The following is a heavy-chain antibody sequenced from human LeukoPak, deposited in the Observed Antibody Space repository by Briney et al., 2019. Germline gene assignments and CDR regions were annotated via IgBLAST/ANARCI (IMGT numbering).Heavy chain of an antibody. J-gene: IGHJ5*02. D-gene: IGHD6-19*01. CDR1: GGSISSISHY. CDR2: TYYSGST. Sequence: SETLSLTCTVSGGSISSISHYWGWIRQTPGKGLEWIGSTYYSGSTYYNPSLKSRVTISLDTSKKQSSLKLSSVTAADTALYYCVRHNRYSSDSDLRTGSFDRWGQGILVTAAS. V-gene: IGHV4-39*01. CDR3: VRHNRYSSDSDLRTGSFDR.